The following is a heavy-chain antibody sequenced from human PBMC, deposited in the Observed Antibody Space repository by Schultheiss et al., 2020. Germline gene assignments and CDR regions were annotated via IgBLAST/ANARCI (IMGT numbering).Heavy chain of an antibody. J-gene: IGHJ4*02. V-gene: IGHV4-59*01. D-gene: IGHD5-12*01. CDR1: GGSFSGYY. Sequence: SQTLSLTCAVYGGSFSGYYWSWIRQPPGKGLEWIGYVYSGGITGYNPSLKSRLSISLDTSKRQFSLRLNSVTAADTAVYYCARGGYSGYDGLSDYWGQGTLVTVSS. CDR3: ARGGYSGYDGLSDY. CDR2: VYSGGIT.